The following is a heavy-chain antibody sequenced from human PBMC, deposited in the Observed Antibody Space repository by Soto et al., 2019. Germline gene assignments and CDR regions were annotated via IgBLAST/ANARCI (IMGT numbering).Heavy chain of an antibody. CDR3: AKALARVYSSSDFDY. CDR1: GVTLGDYA. J-gene: IGHJ4*02. D-gene: IGHD6-6*01. V-gene: IGHV3-9*01. CDR2: ISWNSGSI. Sequence: AGGSLRLPCGASGVTLGDYAIHWGRQAPGKGLEWVSGISWNSGSIGYADSVKGRFTISRDNAKNSLYLQMNSLRAEDTALYYCAKALARVYSSSDFDYWGQGTLVTVSS.